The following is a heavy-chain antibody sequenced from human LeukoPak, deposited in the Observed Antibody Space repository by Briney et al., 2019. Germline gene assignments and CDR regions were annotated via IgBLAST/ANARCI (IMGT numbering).Heavy chain of an antibody. CDR2: IYYSGST. CDR1: GGSISSYY. CDR3: ARDGVVPAARGAFDI. J-gene: IGHJ3*02. V-gene: IGHV4-59*01. Sequence: PSETLSLTCTVSGGSISSYYWSWIRQPPGKGLEWIGYIYYSGSTNYNPSLKSRVTISVDTSKNQFSLKLSSVTAADTAVYYCARDGVVPAARGAFDIWGQGTMVTVSS. D-gene: IGHD2-2*01.